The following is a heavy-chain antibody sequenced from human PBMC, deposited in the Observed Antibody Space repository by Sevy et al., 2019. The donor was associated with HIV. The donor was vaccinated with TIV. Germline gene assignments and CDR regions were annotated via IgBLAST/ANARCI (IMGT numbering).Heavy chain of an antibody. CDR1: GYTLTELS. CDR3: ASTRDYYDSSGYYFDY. D-gene: IGHD3-22*01. V-gene: IGHV1-24*01. Sequence: ASVTVSCKVSGYTLTELSIHWVRQAPGKGLEWLVTFDPEDGKTIYAQTFQGRVTMTEDTSTDTTYMELSSLRSEDTAVYYCASTRDYYDSSGYYFDYWGQGTLVTVSS. J-gene: IGHJ4*02. CDR2: FDPEDGKT.